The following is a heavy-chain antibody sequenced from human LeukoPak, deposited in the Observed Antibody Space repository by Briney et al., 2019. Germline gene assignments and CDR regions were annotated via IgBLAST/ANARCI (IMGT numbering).Heavy chain of an antibody. CDR2: INWNGGST. CDR3: ARSDSSGYQDAFDI. J-gene: IGHJ3*02. V-gene: IGHV3-20*04. D-gene: IGHD3-22*01. CDR1: GFTFSDYY. Sequence: GGSLRLSCAASGFTFSDYYMSWIRQAPGKGLEWVSGINWNGGSTGYADSVKGRFTISRDNAKNSLYLQMNSLRAEDTALYYCARSDSSGYQDAFDIWGQGTMVTVSS.